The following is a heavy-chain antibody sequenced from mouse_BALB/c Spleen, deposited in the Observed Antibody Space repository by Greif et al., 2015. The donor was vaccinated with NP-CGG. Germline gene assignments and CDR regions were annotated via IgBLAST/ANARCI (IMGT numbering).Heavy chain of an antibody. CDR2: INPSTGYT. J-gene: IGHJ4*01. Sequence: SGAELAKPGASVKMSCKASGYTFTSYWMHWVKQRPGQGLEWIGYINPSTGYTEYNQKFKDKATLTADKSSSTAYMHLSNITSDESAASYSARESYSSASMDHRSQGTADTVAS. CDR1: GYTFTSYW. V-gene: IGHV1-7*01. D-gene: IGHD2-12*01. CDR3: ARESYSSASMDH.